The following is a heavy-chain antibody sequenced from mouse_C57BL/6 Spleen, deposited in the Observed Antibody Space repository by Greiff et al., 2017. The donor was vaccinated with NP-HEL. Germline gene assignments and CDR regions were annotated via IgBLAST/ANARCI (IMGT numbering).Heavy chain of an antibody. CDR2: IDPETGGT. Sequence: QVQLKESGAELVRPGASVTLSCKASGYTFTDYEMHWVKQTPVHGLEWIGAIDPETGGTAYNQKFKGKAILTADKSSSTAYMELRSLTSEDSAVYYCTRSGGNYGRGFDYWGQGTTLTVSS. CDR3: TRSGGNYGRGFDY. D-gene: IGHD2-1*01. J-gene: IGHJ2*01. CDR1: GYTFTDYE. V-gene: IGHV1-15*01.